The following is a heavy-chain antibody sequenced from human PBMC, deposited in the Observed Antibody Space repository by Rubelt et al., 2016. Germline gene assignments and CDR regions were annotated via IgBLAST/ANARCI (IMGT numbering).Heavy chain of an antibody. D-gene: IGHD3-10*01. V-gene: IGHV4-4*07. CDR1: GASMNSHY. J-gene: IGHJ2*01. CDR3: STAPRGKAYFDF. Sequence: VQLQESGPGLVKPSETLSLTCTVSGASMNSHYWNWIRQPAGKGLEWIGRIHTSGSTNYNPSFKSRGTMSVDTYKSQFSRKLSSVTAADTAVYYCSTAPRGKAYFDFWARGTLVTVSS. CDR2: IHTSGST.